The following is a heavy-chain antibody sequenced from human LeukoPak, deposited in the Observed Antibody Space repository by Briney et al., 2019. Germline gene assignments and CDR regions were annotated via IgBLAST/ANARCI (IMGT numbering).Heavy chain of an antibody. D-gene: IGHD6-13*01. V-gene: IGHV4-34*01. CDR1: GGSFSGYY. CDR2: INHSGST. Sequence: SETLSLTCAVYGGSFSGYYWSWICQPPGKGLEWIGEINHSGSTNYNPSLKSRVTISVDTSKNQFSLKLSSVTAADTAVYYCARAGDSSSWYYFDYWGQGTLVTVSS. J-gene: IGHJ4*02. CDR3: ARAGDSSSWYYFDY.